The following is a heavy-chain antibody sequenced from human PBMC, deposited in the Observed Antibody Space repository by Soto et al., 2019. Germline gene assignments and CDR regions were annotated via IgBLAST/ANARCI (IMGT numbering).Heavy chain of an antibody. V-gene: IGHV4-39*01. J-gene: IGHJ5*02. CDR2: IDLGGTK. CDR3: ALYQRGYSGGSQFHP. CDR1: AVSIGGSCHY. D-gene: IGHD5-12*01. Sequence: SETLSLTCTVSAVSIGGSCHYWGWIRQPPGKGLEWIGNIDLGGTKYYSPSLKSRLTMSLDTSKKLLSLELTSVTATDTAVYYCALYQRGYSGGSQFHPWGQGTLVTVSS.